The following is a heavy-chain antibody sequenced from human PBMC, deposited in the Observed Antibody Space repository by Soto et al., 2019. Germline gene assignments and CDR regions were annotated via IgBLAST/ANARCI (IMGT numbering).Heavy chain of an antibody. J-gene: IGHJ5*02. D-gene: IGHD3-22*01. CDR3: AKDPNLNYYDSSGYYPS. CDR1: GFTFSSYG. V-gene: IGHV3-30*18. Sequence: GGSLRLSCAASGFTFSSYGMHWVRQAPGKGLEWVAVISYDGSNKYYADSVKGRFTISRDNSKNTLYLQMNSLRAEDTAVYYCAKDPNLNYYDSSGYYPSWGQGTLVTVSS. CDR2: ISYDGSNK.